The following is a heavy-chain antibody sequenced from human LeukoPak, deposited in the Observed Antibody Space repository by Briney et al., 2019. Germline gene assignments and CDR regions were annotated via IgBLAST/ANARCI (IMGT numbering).Heavy chain of an antibody. J-gene: IGHJ4*02. CDR1: GGSISSSSYY. V-gene: IGHV4-39*01. D-gene: IGHD1-26*01. CDR3: ASHSGSYYRPYYFDY. Sequence: SETLSLTCTVSGGSISSSSYYWGWIRQPPGKGLEWIGSIYYSGSTYYNPSLKSRVTISVDTSKNQFSLKLSSVTAADTAVHYCASHSGSYYRPYYFDYWGQGTLVTVSS. CDR2: IYYSGST.